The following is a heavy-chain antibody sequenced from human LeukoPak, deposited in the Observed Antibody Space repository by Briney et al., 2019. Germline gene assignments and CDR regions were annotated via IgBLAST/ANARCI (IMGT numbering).Heavy chain of an antibody. D-gene: IGHD4-17*01. CDR3: AKDISTVTTIGFDY. CDR1: GFTFDDYA. V-gene: IGHV3-9*03. CDR2: ISWNSGSI. J-gene: IGHJ4*02. Sequence: PGRSLRLSCAASGFTFDDYAMHWVRQAPGKGLEWVSGISWNSGSIGYADSVKGRFTISRDNAKNSLYLQMNSLRAEDMALYYCAKDISTVTTIGFDYWGQGTLVTVSS.